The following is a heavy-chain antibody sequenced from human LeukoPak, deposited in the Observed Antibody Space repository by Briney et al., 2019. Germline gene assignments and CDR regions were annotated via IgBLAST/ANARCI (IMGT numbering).Heavy chain of an antibody. J-gene: IGHJ4*02. V-gene: IGHV3-21*01. D-gene: IGHD5-12*01. CDR3: ARDAGYGDY. CDR2: ITTSSNYV. Sequence: PGGSLRLSCAASGFTFSSYNMNWVRQAPGKGLEWVSSITTSSNYVEYADSVKGRFTISRDNAKNSLYLQMNSLRAEDTAVYYCARDAGYGDYWGQGTLVTVSS. CDR1: GFTFSSYN.